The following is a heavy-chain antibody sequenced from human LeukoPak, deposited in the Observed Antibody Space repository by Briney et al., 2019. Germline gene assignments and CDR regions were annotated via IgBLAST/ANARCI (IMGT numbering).Heavy chain of an antibody. CDR3: AKRARITATVTLDAFDI. J-gene: IGHJ3*02. CDR2: IRYDGSNK. V-gene: IGHV3-30*02. D-gene: IGHD4-17*01. CDR1: GFTFSSYG. Sequence: GGSLRLSCAASGFTFSSYGMHWVRQAPGKGLEWVAFIRYDGSNKYYADSVKGRLTIFRDNSKNTLYLQMNSLRAEDRAVYYCAKRARITATVTLDAFDIWGKGTMVTVSS.